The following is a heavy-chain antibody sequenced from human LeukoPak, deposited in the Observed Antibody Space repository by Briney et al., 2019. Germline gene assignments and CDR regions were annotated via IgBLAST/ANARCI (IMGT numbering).Heavy chain of an antibody. D-gene: IGHD2/OR15-2a*01. CDR3: VSFYETY. CDR1: GNYW. V-gene: IGHV3-74*01. CDR2: INSDGSWT. Sequence: GALRLSCAASGNYWIHWVRQVPGKGLVWVSHINSDGSWTSYADSVKGRFTISKDNAKNTVYLQMNSLRAEDTAVYYCVSFYETYWGRETLVTVPS. J-gene: IGHJ4*02.